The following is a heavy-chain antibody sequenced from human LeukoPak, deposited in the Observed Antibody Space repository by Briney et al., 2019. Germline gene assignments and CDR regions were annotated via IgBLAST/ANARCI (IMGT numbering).Heavy chain of an antibody. V-gene: IGHV1-58*01. Sequence: SVKVSCKASGFSFSSSAVQWVRQARGQRLEWIGWIVVGSGTTQYAQNFQERVITTRDMSTATAYMELSSLRSGDTAEYYCAADLLGAAAYSWGQGTLVTVSS. D-gene: IGHD6-13*01. J-gene: IGHJ5*02. CDR3: AADLLGAAAYS. CDR2: IVVGSGTT. CDR1: GFSFSSSA.